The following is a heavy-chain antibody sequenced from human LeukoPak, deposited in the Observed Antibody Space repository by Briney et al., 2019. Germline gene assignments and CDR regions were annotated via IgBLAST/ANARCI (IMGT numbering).Heavy chain of an antibody. CDR1: GYTFTGYY. D-gene: IGHD2-2*01. J-gene: IGHJ4*02. Sequence: ASVKVSCKASGYTFTGYYMHWVRQAPGQGLEWMGWINPNGGGTNYAQKFQGRVTMTRDTSISTAYMELSRLRSDDTAVYYCARDPLRRGAACSSTSCSLGYWGQGTLVTVSS. V-gene: IGHV1-2*02. CDR3: ARDPLRRGAACSSTSCSLGY. CDR2: INPNGGGT.